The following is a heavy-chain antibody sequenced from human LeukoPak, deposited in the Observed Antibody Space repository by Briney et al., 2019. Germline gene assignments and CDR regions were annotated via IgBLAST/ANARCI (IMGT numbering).Heavy chain of an antibody. D-gene: IGHD3-3*01. CDR2: IYYSGST. Sequence: SETLSLTCTVSGGSISSSSYYWGWIRQPPGKGLEWIGSIYYSGSTYYNPSLKSRVTISVDTSKNQFSLKLSSVTAADTAVYYCARDFWSGYNWFDPWGQGTRVTVSS. CDR1: GGSISSSSYY. J-gene: IGHJ5*02. V-gene: IGHV4-39*07. CDR3: ARDFWSGYNWFDP.